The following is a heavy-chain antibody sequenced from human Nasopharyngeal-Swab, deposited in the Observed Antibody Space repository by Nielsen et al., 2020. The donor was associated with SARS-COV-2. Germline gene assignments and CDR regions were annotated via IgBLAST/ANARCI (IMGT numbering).Heavy chain of an antibody. CDR3: ARERPEHYFDL. CDR2: INGDTGNT. D-gene: IGHD2-21*01. Sequence: WVRQAPGQSLEWMGWINGDTGNTKYPDKFQGRVTITRDRSTKTAYMELRSLRSEDTAVYYCARERPEHYFDLWGPGTLVTVSS. J-gene: IGHJ4*02. V-gene: IGHV1-3*01.